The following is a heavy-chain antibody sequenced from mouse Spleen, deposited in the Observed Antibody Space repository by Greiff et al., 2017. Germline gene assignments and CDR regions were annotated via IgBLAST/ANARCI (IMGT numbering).Heavy chain of an antibody. J-gene: IGHJ2*01. CDR2: INPSSGYT. V-gene: IGHV1-7*01. D-gene: IGHD1-1*01. Sequence: QVQLQQSGPELVKPGASVKIPCKASGYTFTSYWMHWVKQRPGQGLEWIGYINPSSGYTKYNQKFKDKATLTADKSSSTAYMQLSSLTYEDSAVYYCAKTFYYPCDYWGQGTTLTVSS. CDR1: GYTFTSYW. CDR3: AKTFYYPCDY.